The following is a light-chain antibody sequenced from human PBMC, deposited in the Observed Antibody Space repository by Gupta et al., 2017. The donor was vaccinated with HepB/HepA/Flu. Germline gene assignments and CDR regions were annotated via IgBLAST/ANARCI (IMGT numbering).Light chain of an antibody. CDR3: SSYTSSTTTKYV. J-gene: IGLJ1*01. CDR2: DVN. V-gene: IGLV2-14*03. CDR1: SSDVGAYNY. Sequence: QSALTQPASVSGSPDQSITISCTGTSSDVGAYNYVSWYQQHPGKAPKLMMYDVNNRPSGMSNRVSDSKSGNTASMTIAGLQAEEEADYYCSSYTSSTTTKYVFGPGTKVNVL.